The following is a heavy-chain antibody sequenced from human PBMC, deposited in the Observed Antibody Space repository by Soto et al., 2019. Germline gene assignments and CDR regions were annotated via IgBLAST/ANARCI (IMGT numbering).Heavy chain of an antibody. D-gene: IGHD6-19*01. CDR2: IDPSDSYT. CDR1: GYSFTSYW. V-gene: IGHV5-10-1*01. CDR3: ARLAYSSGWYEYYYYYGMDV. Sequence: PGESLKISCKGSGYSFTSYWISWVRQMPGKGLEWMGRIDPSDSYTNYSPSFQGHVTISADKSISTAYLQWSSLKASDTAMYYCARLAYSSGWYEYYYYYGMDVWGQGTTVTSP. J-gene: IGHJ6*02.